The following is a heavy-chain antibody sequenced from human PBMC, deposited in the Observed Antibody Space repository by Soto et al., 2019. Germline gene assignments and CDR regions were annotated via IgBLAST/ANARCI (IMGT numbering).Heavy chain of an antibody. CDR3: ARGPRGYSGYDYYQNFDY. D-gene: IGHD5-12*01. CDR1: GGSFSGYY. J-gene: IGHJ4*02. CDR2: INHSGST. V-gene: IGHV4-34*01. Sequence: SETLSLTCAVYGGSFSGYYWSWIRQPPGKGLEWIGEINHSGSTNYNPSLKSRVTISVDTSKNQFSLKLSSVTAADTAVYYCARGPRGYSGYDYYQNFDYWGQGTLVTVSS.